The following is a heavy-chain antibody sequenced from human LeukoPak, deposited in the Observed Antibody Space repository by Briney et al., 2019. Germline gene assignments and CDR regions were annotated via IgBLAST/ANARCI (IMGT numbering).Heavy chain of an antibody. J-gene: IGHJ4*02. Sequence: SETLSLTCTVSGGSISSSSYYWGWIRQPPGKGLEWIGSIYYSGSTYYNPSLKSRVTISVDTSKNQFSLKLSFVTAADTAVYYCARRRSIGLLCYFDYWGQGTLVTVSS. CDR2: IYYSGST. CDR1: GGSISSSSYY. V-gene: IGHV4-39*01. CDR3: ARRRSIGLLCYFDY. D-gene: IGHD2/OR15-2a*01.